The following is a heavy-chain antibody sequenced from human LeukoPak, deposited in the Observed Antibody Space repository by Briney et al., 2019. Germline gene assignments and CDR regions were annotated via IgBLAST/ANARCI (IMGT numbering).Heavy chain of an antibody. CDR2: IKQDGSQR. J-gene: IGHJ4*02. CDR3: ARRGGSSSRRSPIDY. CDR1: GFTFSDYW. D-gene: IGHD6-6*01. V-gene: IGHV3-7*01. Sequence: GGSLRLSCTASGFTFSDYWMTWVRQAPGKGPEWVANIKQDGSQRYYVDSVRDRFTISRDNAKNSLFLQMNGLRAEDTAVYYCARRGGSSSRRSPIDYWGQGTLVTVSS.